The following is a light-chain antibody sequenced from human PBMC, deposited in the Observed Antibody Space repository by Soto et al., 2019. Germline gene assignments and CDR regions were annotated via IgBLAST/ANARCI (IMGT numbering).Light chain of an antibody. CDR2: AAS. CDR1: QSISSW. CDR3: QQYYSYPPLT. Sequence: DIQMSQSPSSLSASVGDRFTITCRVSQSISSWLAWYQQKPGKAPKLLIYAASTLQSGVPSRFSGSGSGTDFTLTISCLQSEDFATYYCQQYYSYPPLTFGGGTKVDIK. J-gene: IGKJ4*01. V-gene: IGKV1-5*01.